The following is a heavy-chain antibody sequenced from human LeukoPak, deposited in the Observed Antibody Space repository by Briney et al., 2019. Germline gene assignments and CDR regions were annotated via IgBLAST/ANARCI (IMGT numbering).Heavy chain of an antibody. CDR2: ISSNGGST. CDR3: VKNTLNTRIVNYYFDY. D-gene: IGHD1/OR15-1a*01. V-gene: IGHV3-64D*06. Sequence: GGSLRLSCSASGFIFSSYAMHWVRQAPGKGLEYVSAISSNGGSTYYADSVKGRFTISRDNSKNTLYLQMSSLRAEDTAVYYCVKNTLNTRIVNYYFDYWGQGTLVTVSS. J-gene: IGHJ4*02. CDR1: GFIFSSYA.